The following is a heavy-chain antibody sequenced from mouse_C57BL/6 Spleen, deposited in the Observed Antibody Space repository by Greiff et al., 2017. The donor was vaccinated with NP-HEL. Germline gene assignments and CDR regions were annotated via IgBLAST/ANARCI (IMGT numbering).Heavy chain of an antibody. J-gene: IGHJ1*03. Sequence: QVQLKQPGAELVKPGASVKMSCKASGYTFTSYWITWVKQRPGQGLEWIGDIYPGSGSTNYNEKFKIKATLTVDTYASTAYMQLSSLTSEDSAVYYCAKDWDRYFDVWGTGTTVTVSS. CDR1: GYTFTSYW. CDR3: AKDWDRYFDV. V-gene: IGHV1-55*01. D-gene: IGHD3-3*01. CDR2: IYPGSGST.